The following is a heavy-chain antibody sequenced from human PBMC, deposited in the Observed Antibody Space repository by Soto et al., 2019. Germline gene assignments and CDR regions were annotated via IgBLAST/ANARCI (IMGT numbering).Heavy chain of an antibody. CDR3: ARGNLGGFDL. Sequence: EVQLVESEGGLVQRGGSLRLSCAASGFTFDYYWMHWVRQAPGQGLVWVAHIQNDGSRTTYADSVKGRFTISRDNAKNTKYRRMNSLGAENTDWYYCARGNLGGFDLWRRGTTVTVSS. CDR1: GFTFDYYW. CDR2: IQNDGSRT. D-gene: IGHD2-15*01. J-gene: IGHJ3*01. V-gene: IGHV3-74*01.